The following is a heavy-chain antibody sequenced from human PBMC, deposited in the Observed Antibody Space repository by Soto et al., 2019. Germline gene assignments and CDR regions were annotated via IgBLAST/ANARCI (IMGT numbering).Heavy chain of an antibody. CDR3: AVYGGNSGVRFDP. D-gene: IGHD4-17*01. V-gene: IGHV4-30-2*01. CDR1: GGSISIGGYS. CDR2: IYHSGST. Sequence: QLQLQESGSGLVKPSQTLSLTCAVSGGSISIGGYSWGWIGRPPGRGLEWIGYIYHSGSTYYNPSLKSRVTISVDRSKNQFSLKLSSVTAADTAVYYCAVYGGNSGVRFDPWGQGTLVTVSS. J-gene: IGHJ5*02.